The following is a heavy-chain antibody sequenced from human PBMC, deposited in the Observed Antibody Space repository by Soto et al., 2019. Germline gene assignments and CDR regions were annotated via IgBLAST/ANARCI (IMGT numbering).Heavy chain of an antibody. CDR3: AKDRRAGGNSAFYFDF. Sequence: GGSLRLSCAAPGFKFSNYAMSWVRQAPGKGLEWVSLISATGGGTYYADSVKGRFTISRDNSHNTLYLQVHSLTAEDTAVYYCAKDRRAGGNSAFYFDFWGQGAQVTVSS. CDR1: GFKFSNYA. D-gene: IGHD3-16*01. CDR2: ISATGGGT. V-gene: IGHV3-23*01. J-gene: IGHJ4*02.